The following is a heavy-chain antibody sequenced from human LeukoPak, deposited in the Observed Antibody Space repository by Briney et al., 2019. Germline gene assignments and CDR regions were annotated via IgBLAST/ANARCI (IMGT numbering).Heavy chain of an antibody. D-gene: IGHD3-10*01. J-gene: IGHJ6*02. Sequence: ASVKVSCKASGGTFSSYAISWVRQAPGQGLEWMGGIIPIFGTANYAQKFQGRVTITADESTSTAYMELSSLRSEDTAVYYCARVRGSGSYYNGYYYYGMDVWGQGTTVTVSS. CDR2: IIPIFGTA. V-gene: IGHV1-69*13. CDR3: ARVRGSGSYYNGYYYYGMDV. CDR1: GGTFSSYA.